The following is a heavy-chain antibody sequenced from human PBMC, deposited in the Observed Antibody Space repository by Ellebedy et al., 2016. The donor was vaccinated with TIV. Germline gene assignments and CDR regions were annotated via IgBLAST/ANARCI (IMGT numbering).Heavy chain of an antibody. J-gene: IGHJ4*02. D-gene: IGHD6-6*01. CDR1: GGSISSYY. V-gene: IGHV4-59*01. Sequence: SGTLSLTCTVSGGSISSYYWSWIQQPPGKGLEWIGYIYYSGTTNYNPSLKSRVTLSVDTSKNQFSLKLSSVTAADTAVYYCARTDYSSSSDYWGQGTLVTVSS. CDR3: ARTDYSSSSDY. CDR2: IYYSGTT.